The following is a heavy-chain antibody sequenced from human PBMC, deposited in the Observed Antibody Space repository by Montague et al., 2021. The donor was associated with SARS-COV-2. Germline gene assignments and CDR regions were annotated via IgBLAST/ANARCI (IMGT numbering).Heavy chain of an antibody. D-gene: IGHD3-10*01. CDR3: ARLGFVESWVNWGWVDP. CDR2: YYYSRSN. J-gene: IGHJ5*02. Sequence: SETLSLTCSVSGDSILSSGYCCCLIRQPPGKVLEWIGTYYYSRSNNYKPSLNSLVTMLVDTSKKQCSLELRSVTAADTAVYYCARLGFVESWVNWGWVDPWGQGALVTVSS. CDR1: GDSILSSGYC. V-gene: IGHV4-39*01.